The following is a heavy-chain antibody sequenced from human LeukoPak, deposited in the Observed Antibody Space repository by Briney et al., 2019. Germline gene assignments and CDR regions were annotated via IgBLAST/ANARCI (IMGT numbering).Heavy chain of an antibody. Sequence: SVKVSCKASGGTFSSYAISWVRQAPGQGLEWMGGIIPIFGTANYAQKFQGRVTITADESTSTAYMELSSLSSEDTAVYYCARVGGWGRGSRLGLYYYYYMDVWGKGTTVTVSS. V-gene: IGHV1-69*01. CDR2: IIPIFGTA. D-gene: IGHD1-26*01. J-gene: IGHJ6*03. CDR3: ARVGGWGRGSRLGLYYYYYMDV. CDR1: GGTFSSYA.